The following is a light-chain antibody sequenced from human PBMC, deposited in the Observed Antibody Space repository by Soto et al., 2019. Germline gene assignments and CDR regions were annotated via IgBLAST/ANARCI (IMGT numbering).Light chain of an antibody. CDR2: GAS. CDR1: QSVSSSY. Sequence: EVVLTQSPGTLSLSPGERATLSCRASQSVSSSYLAWYQQKPGQAPRLLIYGASSSATGIPDRFSGSGSGTDFTLIISRLEPDDFAVYYCQRYGNSLQRLTFGKGPKVDIK. V-gene: IGKV3-20*01. J-gene: IGKJ1*01. CDR3: QRYGNSLQRLT.